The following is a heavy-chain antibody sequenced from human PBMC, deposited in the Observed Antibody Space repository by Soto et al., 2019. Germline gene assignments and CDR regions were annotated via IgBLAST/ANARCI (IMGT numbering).Heavy chain of an antibody. D-gene: IGHD3-3*01. CDR3: ARGYDFWSGYYYFDD. Sequence: PSETLSLTCTVSGGSISSGGYYWSWIRQHPGKGLEWIGYIYYSGSTYYNPSLKSRVTISVDTSKNQFSLKLSSVTAADTAVYYCARGYDFWSGYYYFDDWGPGTRVTVPS. CDR2: IYYSGST. J-gene: IGHJ4*02. CDR1: GGSISSGGYY. V-gene: IGHV4-31*03.